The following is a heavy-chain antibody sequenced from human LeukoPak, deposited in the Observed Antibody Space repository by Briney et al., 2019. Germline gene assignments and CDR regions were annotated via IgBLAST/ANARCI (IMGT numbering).Heavy chain of an antibody. J-gene: IGHJ6*03. CDR2: TYYRSKWYN. V-gene: IGHV6-1*01. Sequence: SQTLSLTCAISGDRVSSNSAAWNWIRQSPSRGLEWLGRTYYRSKWYNDYAVSVKSRITINPDTSKNQFCLQLNSVTPEDTAVYYCARGNYDSSGYALSYYYYYMDVWGKGTTVTVSS. CDR3: ARGNYDSSGYALSYYYYYMDV. D-gene: IGHD3-22*01. CDR1: GDRVSSNSAA.